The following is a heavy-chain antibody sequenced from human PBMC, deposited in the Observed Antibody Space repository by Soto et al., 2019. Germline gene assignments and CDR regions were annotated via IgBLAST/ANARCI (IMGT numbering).Heavy chain of an antibody. CDR2: IYYSGST. V-gene: IGHV4-61*01. J-gene: IGHJ4*02. CDR3: ARAGESIAAH. Sequence: SETLSLTCTVSGGSVSSGSYYWSWIRQPPGKGLEWIGYIYYSGSTNYNPSLKSRVTISVDTSKNQFSLKLSSVTAADTAVYYCARAGESIAAHWGRGTLVTVSS. D-gene: IGHD6-6*01. CDR1: GGSVSSGSYY.